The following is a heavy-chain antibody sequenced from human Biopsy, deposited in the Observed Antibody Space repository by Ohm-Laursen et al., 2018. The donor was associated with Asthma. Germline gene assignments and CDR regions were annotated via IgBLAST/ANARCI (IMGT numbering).Heavy chain of an antibody. J-gene: IGHJ4*02. D-gene: IGHD5-12*01. Sequence: TLSLTCSVSGGSVSSDKYYWSWIRQPPGKGLEWIAYIFYSGATNYNPALKSRVAQSIDTSKSQFSLRLNSLSAADTAVYYCARGTIVAGIDYWGRGPWSPSPQ. V-gene: IGHV4-61*01. CDR3: ARGTIVAGIDY. CDR2: IFYSGAT. CDR1: GGSVSSDKYY.